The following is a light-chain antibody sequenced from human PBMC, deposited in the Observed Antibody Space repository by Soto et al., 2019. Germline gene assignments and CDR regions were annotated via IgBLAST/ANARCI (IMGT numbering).Light chain of an antibody. CDR2: KAS. CDR3: QQYNSYSLWT. Sequence: DIPMTQSPSTLSASVGDRVTITCRASQSISSWLAWYQQEPGKAPKLLIYKASSLESGVPSRFSGSGSGTEFTLTISSLQPDDFATYYCQQYNSYSLWTFGQGTKVEIK. V-gene: IGKV1-5*03. J-gene: IGKJ1*01. CDR1: QSISSW.